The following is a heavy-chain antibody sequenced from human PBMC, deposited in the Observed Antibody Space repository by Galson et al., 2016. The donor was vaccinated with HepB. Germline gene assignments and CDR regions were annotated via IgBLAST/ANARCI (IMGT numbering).Heavy chain of an antibody. Sequence: SLRLSCAASGFTFSSYWMSWVRQAPGKGLEWVANIKQDGSEKSYVDYVKGRFTISRDNAKNSLYMQMNSLRAEDTAVYYCAREGTGGFDIWGQGTMVTVSS. CDR1: GFTFSSYW. V-gene: IGHV3-7*01. D-gene: IGHD2-15*01. J-gene: IGHJ3*02. CDR2: IKQDGSEK. CDR3: AREGTGGFDI.